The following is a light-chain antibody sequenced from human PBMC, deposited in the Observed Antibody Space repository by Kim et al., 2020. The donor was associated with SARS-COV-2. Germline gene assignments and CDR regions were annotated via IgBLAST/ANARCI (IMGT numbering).Light chain of an antibody. CDR2: GAS. CDR3: QQSHIART. V-gene: IGKV1-39*01. Sequence: DIQMTQSPSSLSASVGDRVTISCRASQSINTYLNWYQQKPGKAPNLLIYGASNLQSGVPSRFSGSGSGTDFTLTISSLQPEDSATYYCQQSHIARTFGQGTKVDLK. J-gene: IGKJ1*01. CDR1: QSINTY.